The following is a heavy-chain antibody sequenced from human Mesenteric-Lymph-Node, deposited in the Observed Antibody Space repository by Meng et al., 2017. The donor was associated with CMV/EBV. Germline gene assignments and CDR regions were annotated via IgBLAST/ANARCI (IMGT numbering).Heavy chain of an antibody. D-gene: IGHD3-3*01. CDR2: IYYNGIT. J-gene: IGHJ6*02. CDR1: GGSISSYY. V-gene: IGHV4-59*12. CDR3: ARALTVWSGYYYHYYGMDV. Sequence: GSLRLSCTVSGGSISSYYWSWIRQPPGKGLEWIGYIYYNGITNYNPSLKSRVTISVDTSKNQFSLKLSSVTAADTAVYYCARALTVWSGYYYHYYGMDVWGQGTTVTVSS.